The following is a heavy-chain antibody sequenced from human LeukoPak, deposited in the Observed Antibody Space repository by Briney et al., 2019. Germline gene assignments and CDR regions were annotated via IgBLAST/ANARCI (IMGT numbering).Heavy chain of an antibody. CDR2: IHDTGNT. V-gene: IGHV4-59*08. CDR1: GGSIDGNL. J-gene: IGHJ3*01. CDR3: ARHIYGDSVAFDL. Sequence: SEPLSLTCTVSGGSIDGNLWSWIRLSPGEGLEWIAYIHDTGNTNYNPSLGGRVIISLYTSRNQFFLRLNTVTAADTALYFCARHIYGDSVAFDLWGQGTMVTVSS. D-gene: IGHD4-17*01.